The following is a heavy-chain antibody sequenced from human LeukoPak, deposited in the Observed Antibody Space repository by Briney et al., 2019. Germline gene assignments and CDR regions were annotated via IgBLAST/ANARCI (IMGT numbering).Heavy chain of an antibody. CDR1: GGSISSGGYS. CDR3: ARDLGGSGETGYYFDF. CDR2: IYHSGST. V-gene: IGHV4-30-2*01. D-gene: IGHD1-26*01. J-gene: IGHJ4*02. Sequence: SETLSLTCAVSGGSISSGGYSWSWIRQPPGKGLEWIGYIYHSGSTYYNPSLQSRVTISVDTSKNQFSLELSSVTAADTAVYYCARDLGGSGETGYYFDFWGQGTLVTVSS.